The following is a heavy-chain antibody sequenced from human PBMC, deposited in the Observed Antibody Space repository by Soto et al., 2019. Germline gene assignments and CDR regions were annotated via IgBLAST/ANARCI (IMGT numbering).Heavy chain of an antibody. D-gene: IGHD2-2*01. CDR2: MFHSVST. CDR1: GYFISSGYY. V-gene: IGHV4-38-2*02. Sequence: SETLSLTCTVSGYFISSGYYWGWIRQPPGKGLEWIGSMFHSVSTHYNPSLKSRVTMSVDTSKNQFSLRLSSVTASDTAVYYCARGHIVVVTTVGWFDPWGQGTLVTVSS. CDR3: ARGHIVVVTTVGWFDP. J-gene: IGHJ5*02.